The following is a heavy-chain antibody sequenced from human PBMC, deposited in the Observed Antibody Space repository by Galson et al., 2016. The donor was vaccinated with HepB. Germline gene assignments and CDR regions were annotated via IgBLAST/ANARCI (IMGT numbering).Heavy chain of an antibody. CDR2: IYPGDSDT. Sequence: QSGAEVKKPGESPKISCKGSGYTFTTYWIGWVRQMPGKGLEWMGIIYPGDSDTRYSPSFQGQVTISADKSINTAYLQWSSLKASDTAMYYCARSGYYGSGSYADRWDFWGQGTLVTVSS. CDR1: GYTFTTYW. D-gene: IGHD3-10*01. J-gene: IGHJ4*02. CDR3: ARSGYYGSGSYADRWDF. V-gene: IGHV5-51*01.